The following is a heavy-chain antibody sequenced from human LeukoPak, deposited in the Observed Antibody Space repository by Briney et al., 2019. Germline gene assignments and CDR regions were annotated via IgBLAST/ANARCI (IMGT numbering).Heavy chain of an antibody. V-gene: IGHV3-23*01. D-gene: IGHD2-15*01. Sequence: GGSLRLSCAASGFTFSSYAMSWVRQAPGKGLEWVSAISGSGGSTYHADSVKGRFTVSRDQSKNTLYLQMNSLRAEDTAVYYCARQIGYCSGGTCYFDYWGQGTLVTVSS. J-gene: IGHJ4*02. CDR1: GFTFSSYA. CDR2: ISGSGGST. CDR3: ARQIGYCSGGTCYFDY.